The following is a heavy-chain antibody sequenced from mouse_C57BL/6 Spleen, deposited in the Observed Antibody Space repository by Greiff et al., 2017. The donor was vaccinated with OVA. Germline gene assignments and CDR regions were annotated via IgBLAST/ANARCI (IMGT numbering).Heavy chain of an antibody. CDR1: GYTFTDYY. Sequence: EVQLQQSGPELVKPGASVKISCKASGYTFTDYYMNWVKQSHGKSLEWIGDINPNNGGTSYNQKFKGKATLTVDKSSSTAYMELRSLTSEDSAVYYCARGILLWSHRDYFDYWGQGTTLTVSS. J-gene: IGHJ2*01. CDR3: ARGILLWSHRDYFDY. V-gene: IGHV1-26*01. CDR2: INPNNGGT. D-gene: IGHD2-1*01.